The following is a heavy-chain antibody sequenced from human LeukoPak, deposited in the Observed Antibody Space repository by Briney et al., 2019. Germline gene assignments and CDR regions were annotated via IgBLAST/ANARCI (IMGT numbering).Heavy chain of an antibody. Sequence: GESLKISCKGSGYSFTSYSVGWVRQMPGKGLEWMGIIYPGDSDTRYSPSFQGQVTISADKSISTAYLQWSSLKASDTAMYYCARYAGIHESTYDAFDIWGQGTMVTVSS. CDR1: GYSFTSYS. V-gene: IGHV5-51*01. J-gene: IGHJ3*02. CDR3: ARYAGIHESTYDAFDI. D-gene: IGHD1-1*01. CDR2: IYPGDSDT.